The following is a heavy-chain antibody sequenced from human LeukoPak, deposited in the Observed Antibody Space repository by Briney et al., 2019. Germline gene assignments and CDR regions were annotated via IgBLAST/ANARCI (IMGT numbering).Heavy chain of an antibody. J-gene: IGHJ6*03. CDR1: GGSISSIGYF. Sequence: PSETLSLTCTVSGGSISSIGYFWSWMRQPAGKGLEWIGHIYSSGNTNYNPSLKSRVTISIGTSKNQFSLKVTSVTAADTAVYYCARVTYGSGNYYVYYYYMDVWGKGTTVTVSS. V-gene: IGHV4-61*09. CDR3: ARVTYGSGNYYVYYYYMDV. CDR2: IYSSGNT. D-gene: IGHD3-10*01.